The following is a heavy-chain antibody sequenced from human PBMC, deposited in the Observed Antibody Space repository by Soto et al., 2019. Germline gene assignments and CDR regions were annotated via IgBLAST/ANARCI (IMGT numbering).Heavy chain of an antibody. CDR3: ARGGGSYLNWFDP. V-gene: IGHV3-33*01. CDR2: IWYDGSNK. CDR1: GFTFSSYG. D-gene: IGHD1-26*01. J-gene: IGHJ5*02. Sequence: QVQLVESGGGVVQPGRSLRLSCAASGFTFSSYGMHWVRQAPCKGLEWVAVIWYDGSNKYYADSVKGRFTISRDNSKNALYLQMNSLRAEDTAVYYCARGGGSYLNWFDPWGQGTLVTVSS.